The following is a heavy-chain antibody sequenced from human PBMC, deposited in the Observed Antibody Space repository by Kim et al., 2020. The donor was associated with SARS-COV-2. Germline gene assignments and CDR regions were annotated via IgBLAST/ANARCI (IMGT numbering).Heavy chain of an antibody. Sequence: SETLSLTCSVSDYSISRGYYWAWIRQLPGKGLEWVGSTYESGVTFYNPYLEIRASISADRSRNEVSLRLTLATVADTVLYYGARGRVVPYVMDDLEIW. V-gene: IGHV4-38-2*02. D-gene: IGHD2-2*03. CDR1: DYSISRGYY. CDR2: TYESGVT. CDR3: ARGRVVPYVMDDLEI. J-gene: IGHJ3*02.